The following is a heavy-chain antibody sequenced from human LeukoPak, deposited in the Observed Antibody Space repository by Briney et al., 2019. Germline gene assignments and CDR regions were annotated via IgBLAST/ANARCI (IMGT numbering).Heavy chain of an antibody. J-gene: IGHJ5*02. CDR1: GGSFSGYY. D-gene: IGHD3-22*01. Sequence: SEILSLTCAVYGGSFSGYYWSWIRQPPGKGLEWIGEINHSGSTNYNPSLKSRVTISVDTSKNQFSLKLSSVTAADTAVYYCASCVSPSTRMYNWFDPWGQGTLVTVSS. CDR3: ASCVSPSTRMYNWFDP. CDR2: INHSGST. V-gene: IGHV4-34*01.